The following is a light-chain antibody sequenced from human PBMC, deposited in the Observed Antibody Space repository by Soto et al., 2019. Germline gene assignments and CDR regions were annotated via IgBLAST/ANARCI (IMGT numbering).Light chain of an antibody. CDR1: QSVSSSY. V-gene: IGKV3-20*01. CDR3: QQYGSSPII. J-gene: IGKJ5*01. Sequence: EIVLTQSPGTLSLSPGERATLSCRASQSVSSSYLAWYQQKPGQAPRLLIYGASNRATGIPDRFSGSGSGTDFTLTISRLEPEDFAVYYCQQYGSSPIIFGQGTRLRL. CDR2: GAS.